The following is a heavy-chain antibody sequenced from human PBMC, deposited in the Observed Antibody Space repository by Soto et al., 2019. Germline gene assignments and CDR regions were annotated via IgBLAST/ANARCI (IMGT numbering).Heavy chain of an antibody. J-gene: IGHJ5*02. CDR1: GYSISSGYY. Sequence: XETLSLTCAVSGYSISSGYYWGWLRQPPVKGLEWIGSSYHGGSTYYNPSLNSRVTLSIDMTNNHVSLILNSVTAADTAVYYCARVGPWVPYYYDSSPYTFENWFDHWGQGTLVTVSS. D-gene: IGHD3-22*01. CDR2: SYHGGST. CDR3: ARVGPWVPYYYDSSPYTFENWFDH. V-gene: IGHV4-38-2*01.